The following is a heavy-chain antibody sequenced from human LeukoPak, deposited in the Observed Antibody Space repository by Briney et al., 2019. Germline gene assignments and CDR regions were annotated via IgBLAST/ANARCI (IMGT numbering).Heavy chain of an antibody. J-gene: IGHJ3*02. CDR2: IYSGGST. CDR1: GFIVSSND. V-gene: IGHV3-53*04. Sequence: GGSLRLSCAASGFIVSSNDMNWVRQAPGKGLEWVSVIYSGGSTYYADSVKGRFTVFRHHSQNTLFLQMNSMRAEDTAVYYCAGIVGATDAFDIWGQGTMVTVSS. D-gene: IGHD1-26*01. CDR3: AGIVGATDAFDI.